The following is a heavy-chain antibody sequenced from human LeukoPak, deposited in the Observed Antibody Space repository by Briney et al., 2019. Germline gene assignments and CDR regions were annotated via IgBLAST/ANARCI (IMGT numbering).Heavy chain of an antibody. D-gene: IGHD3-22*01. V-gene: IGHV1-69*04. CDR2: IIPILGIA. Sequence: SVTVSYMPSVGTFNSYAISWVRQAPGQGLEWMGRIIPILGIANYAQKFQGRVTITADKSTSTAYMELSSLRSEDTAVYYCARDRNYYDSSGYYDLFYYWGQGTLVTVSS. CDR3: ARDRNYYDSSGYYDLFYY. CDR1: VGTFNSYA. J-gene: IGHJ4*02.